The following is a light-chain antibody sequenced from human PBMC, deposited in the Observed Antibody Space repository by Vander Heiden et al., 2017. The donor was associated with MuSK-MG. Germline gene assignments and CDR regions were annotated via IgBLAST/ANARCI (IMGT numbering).Light chain of an antibody. CDR3: CSYAGSNAPDA. Sequence: QSALTHPPSASGCPGQSVTISCTGTSSDIGNSHFVSWYQQRPGEAPKLIIYEVSKRPSGVPDRFSGSKSDNTASLTVSGLQAEDEAAYYCCSYAGSNAPDAFGTGTKVTVL. V-gene: IGLV2-8*01. CDR2: EVS. J-gene: IGLJ1*01. CDR1: SSDIGNSHF.